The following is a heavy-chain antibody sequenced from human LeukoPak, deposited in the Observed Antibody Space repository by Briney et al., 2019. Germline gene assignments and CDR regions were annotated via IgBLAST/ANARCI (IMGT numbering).Heavy chain of an antibody. CDR1: GFSFRNYD. Sequence: GGSLRLSCEASGFSFRNYDMNWVRRPPGKGLEWASYISAGSSTIFYADSVKGRFTVSRDNVKDSLYLHMNSLRGEDTAVYYCAKGSRGSGYYYGDYWGQGTLVTVSS. CDR3: AKGSRGSGYYYGDY. CDR2: ISAGSSTI. J-gene: IGHJ4*02. D-gene: IGHD3-22*01. V-gene: IGHV3-48*01.